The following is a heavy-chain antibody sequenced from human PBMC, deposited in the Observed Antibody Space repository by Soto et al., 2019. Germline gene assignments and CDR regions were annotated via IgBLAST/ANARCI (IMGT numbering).Heavy chain of an antibody. CDR1: GFTFSSYG. V-gene: IGHV3-30*18. CDR3: AKGDVLRFLEWLLSDGMDV. Sequence: QVQLVESGGGVVQPGRSLRLSCAASGFTFSSYGMHWVRQAPGKGLEWVAVISYDGSNKYYADSVKGRFTISRDNSKNTLYLQMNSLRAEDTAVYYCAKGDVLRFLEWLLSDGMDVWGQGTTVTVSS. D-gene: IGHD3-3*01. J-gene: IGHJ6*02. CDR2: ISYDGSNK.